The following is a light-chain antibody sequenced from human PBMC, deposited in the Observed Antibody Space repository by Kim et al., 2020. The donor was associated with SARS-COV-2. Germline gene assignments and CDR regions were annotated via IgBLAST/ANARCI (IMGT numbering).Light chain of an antibody. CDR1: QSISSNY. V-gene: IGKV3-20*01. CDR3: QQYESSPQT. CDR2: GAS. J-gene: IGKJ1*01. Sequence: SPGERASLSCRASQSISSNYLAWYQQKPGQAPRLLSYGASSRATGIPDRFSGSGSGTDFTLTISRLEPEDSAMYYCQQYESSPQTFGQGTKVDIK.